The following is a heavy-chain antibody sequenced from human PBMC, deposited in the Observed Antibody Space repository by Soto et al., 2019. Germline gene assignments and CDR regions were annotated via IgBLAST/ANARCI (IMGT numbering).Heavy chain of an antibody. CDR2: IYYSGST. J-gene: IGHJ5*02. CDR3: ARGRGYCSGGSCPCNWFDP. CDR1: GGSISSYY. V-gene: IGHV4-59*01. D-gene: IGHD2-15*01. Sequence: SETLSLTCTVSGGSISSYYWSWIRQPPGKGLEWIGYIYYSGSTNYNPSLKSRVTISVDTSKNQFSLKLSSVTAADTAVYYCARGRGYCSGGSCPCNWFDPWGQGTLVTVSS.